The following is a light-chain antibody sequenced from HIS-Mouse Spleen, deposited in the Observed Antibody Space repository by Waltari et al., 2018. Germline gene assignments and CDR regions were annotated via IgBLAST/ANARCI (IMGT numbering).Light chain of an antibody. Sequence: DIQLTQSPSFLSASVGDRVTITCRARQGIISYFALYQQKPGKAPKLLVYAASTLQSGVPSRFRGSGSGTEFTLSITSRRPEDFAAEYCQQLNSYPPTFGHGTKVEIK. CDR3: QQLNSYPPT. V-gene: IGKV1-9*01. CDR1: QGIISY. J-gene: IGKJ1*01. CDR2: AAS.